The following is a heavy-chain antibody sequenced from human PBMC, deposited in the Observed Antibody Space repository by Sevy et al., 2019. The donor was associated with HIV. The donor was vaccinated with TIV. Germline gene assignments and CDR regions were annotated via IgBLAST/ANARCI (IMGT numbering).Heavy chain of an antibody. V-gene: IGHV1-2*06. CDR2: INPNSGGT. Sequence: ASVKVSCKASGYTFTGYYMHWVRQAPGQGLEWMGRINPNSGGTNYAQKFQGRVTMTRDTSISTAYMELSRLRSDDTAVYYCASFYCCGGSCSNSYYFDYWGQGTLVTVSS. J-gene: IGHJ4*02. CDR3: ASFYCCGGSCSNSYYFDY. CDR1: GYTFTGYY. D-gene: IGHD2-15*01.